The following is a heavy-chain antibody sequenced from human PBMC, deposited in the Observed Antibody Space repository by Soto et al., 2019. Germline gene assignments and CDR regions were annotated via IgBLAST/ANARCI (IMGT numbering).Heavy chain of an antibody. V-gene: IGHV1-18*01. CDR2: ISAYNGNT. CDR1: GYTFTSYG. CDR3: ARDFENDSSGYFDY. D-gene: IGHD3-22*01. Sequence: ASVKVSCKASGYTFTSYGISWVRQAPGQGLEWMGWISAYNGNTNYAQKLQGRVTMTTDTSTSTAYMELRSLRSDDTAVYYCARDFENDSSGYFDYWGQGTLVTVPS. J-gene: IGHJ4*02.